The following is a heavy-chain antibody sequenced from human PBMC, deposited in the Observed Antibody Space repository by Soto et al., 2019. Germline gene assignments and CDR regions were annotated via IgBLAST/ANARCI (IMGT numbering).Heavy chain of an antibody. CDR1: GGSISSGGYC. Sequence: SETLSLTCTVSGGSISSGGYCWSWIRQHPGKGLEWIGYIYYSGSTYYNPSLKSRVTISVDTSMTQFSLKLSSVTAADTAVYYCAREYSSSPNWFDPWGQGTPVTVSS. CDR2: IYYSGST. J-gene: IGHJ5*02. CDR3: AREYSSSPNWFDP. V-gene: IGHV4-31*03. D-gene: IGHD6-13*01.